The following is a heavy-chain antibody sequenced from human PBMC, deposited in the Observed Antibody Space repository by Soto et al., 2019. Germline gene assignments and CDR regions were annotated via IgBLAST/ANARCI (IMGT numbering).Heavy chain of an antibody. CDR3: ARICWGGET. D-gene: IGHD7-27*01. CDR1: GGSVRTGSYH. Sequence: QVQLQESGPGRVKPSETLSLTCSVSGGSVRTGSYHWSWIRQPPGKGLEWIGFIPNNGSPDYNPSLKSRVVVSIDRSKNQFSLKVNSVTAADTAVYFCARICWGGETWGQGTLVTVS. CDR2: IPNNGSP. V-gene: IGHV4-61*01. J-gene: IGHJ5*02.